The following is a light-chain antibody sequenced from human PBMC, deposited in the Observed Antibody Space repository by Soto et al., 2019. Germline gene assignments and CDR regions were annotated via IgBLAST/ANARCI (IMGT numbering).Light chain of an antibody. CDR1: SSNIGNNY. Sequence: QSVLTQPPSASGTPGQSVTIFCSGSSSNIGNNYVFWYHHLPGTAHKLLIYKNNERPSGVPDRFSGSQSATSASLAISGLRSEDEGDYYCATWDDSLYVFGTGTKVTVL. J-gene: IGLJ1*01. V-gene: IGLV1-47*01. CDR3: ATWDDSLYV. CDR2: KNN.